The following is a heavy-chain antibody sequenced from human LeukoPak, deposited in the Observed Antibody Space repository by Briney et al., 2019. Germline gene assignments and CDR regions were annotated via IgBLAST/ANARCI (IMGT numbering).Heavy chain of an antibody. J-gene: IGHJ5*02. V-gene: IGHV3-66*01. CDR2: IYSGGST. D-gene: IGHD6-13*01. Sequence: GGSLRLSCASSGFTVSSNYMSWVRQAPGKGLEWVSVIYSGGSTYYADSVKGRFTISRDNSKNTLYLQMNSLRAEDTAVYYCARGGIAAAGIPTWGQGTLVTVSS. CDR1: GFTVSSNY. CDR3: ARGGIAAAGIPT.